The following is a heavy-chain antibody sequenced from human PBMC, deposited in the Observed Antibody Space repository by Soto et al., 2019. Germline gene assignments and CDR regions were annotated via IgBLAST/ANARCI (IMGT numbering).Heavy chain of an antibody. J-gene: IGHJ4*02. V-gene: IGHV3-23*01. CDR2: ISVSGGST. CDR1: GFSFSDYA. D-gene: IGHD6-13*01. CDR3: AKRSPYSSGWYSPIFDY. Sequence: GGSLRLSCAASGFSFSDYAMSWVRQAPGKGLEWVSVISVSGGSTHYADSVRGRFTVSRDNSKNSLSLRMNSLRDEDMAVYFCAKRSPYSSGWYSPIFDYWGQGALVTVSS.